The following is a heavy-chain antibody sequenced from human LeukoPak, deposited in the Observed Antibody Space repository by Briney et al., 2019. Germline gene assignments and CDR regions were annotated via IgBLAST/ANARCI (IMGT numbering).Heavy chain of an antibody. CDR1: GYTFTSYD. CDR2: MNPNSGNT. D-gene: IGHD3-22*01. J-gene: IGHJ3*02. V-gene: IGHV1-8*03. CDR3: ARGPYYYDSSSRRQFGI. Sequence: ASVKVSCKASGYTFTSYDINWVRQATGQGLEWMGWMNPNSGNTGYAQKFQGRVTITRNTSISTAYMELSSLRSEDTAVYYCARGPYYYDSSSRRQFGIWGQGTMVTVSS.